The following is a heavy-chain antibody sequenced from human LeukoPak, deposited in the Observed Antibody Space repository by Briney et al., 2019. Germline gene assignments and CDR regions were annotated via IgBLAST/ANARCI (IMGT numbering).Heavy chain of an antibody. J-gene: IGHJ4*02. Sequence: LETLSLTCAVYGGSFSGYYWSWIRQPPGKGLEWIGEINHSGSTNYNPSLKSRVTISVDTSKNQFSLKLSSVTAADTAVYYCARRDTAMVTVFDYWGQGTLVTVSS. D-gene: IGHD5-18*01. V-gene: IGHV4-34*01. CDR2: INHSGST. CDR3: ARRDTAMVTVFDY. CDR1: GGSFSGYY.